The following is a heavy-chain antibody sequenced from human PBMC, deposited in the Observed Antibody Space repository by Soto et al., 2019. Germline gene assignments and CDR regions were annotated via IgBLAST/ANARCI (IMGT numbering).Heavy chain of an antibody. J-gene: IGHJ6*02. D-gene: IGHD6-13*01. CDR3: ATDVAAGAVMGV. V-gene: IGHV3-21*06. CDR2: ISSGGEYI. Sequence: EVQLVESGGGLVKPGGSLRLSCTASGLIFSNYGMNWVRQAAGKRPEWVSSISSGGEYIDYADSVKGRLTFSRDNANNILYLQLSSLGVYDTAVYNFATDVAAGAVMGVWGQGTTVTVSS. CDR1: GLIFSNYG.